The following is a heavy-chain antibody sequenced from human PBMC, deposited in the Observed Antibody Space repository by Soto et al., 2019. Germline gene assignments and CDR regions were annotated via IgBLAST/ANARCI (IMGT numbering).Heavy chain of an antibody. CDR2: INPNSGGT. J-gene: IGHJ6*02. CDR1: GYTFTGYY. Sequence: ASVKVSCKASGYTFTGYYTHWVRQAPGQGLEWMGWINPNSGGTNYAQKFQGWVTMTRDTSISTAYMELSRLRSDDTAVYYCARGGYDILLDYYYYGMDVWGQGTTVTVSS. V-gene: IGHV1-2*04. D-gene: IGHD3-9*01. CDR3: ARGGYDILLDYYYYGMDV.